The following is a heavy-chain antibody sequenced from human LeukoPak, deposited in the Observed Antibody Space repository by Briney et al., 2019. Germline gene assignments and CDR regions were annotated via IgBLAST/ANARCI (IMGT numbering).Heavy chain of an antibody. V-gene: IGHV4-34*01. D-gene: IGHD3-22*01. Sequence: PSETLSLTCAVYGGPFSGYYWSWIRQPPGKGLEWIGEINHSGSTNYNPSLKSRVTISVDTSKNQFSLKLSSVTAADTAVCYCARELVVGDAGMDAFDIWGQGTMVTVSS. J-gene: IGHJ3*02. CDR1: GGPFSGYY. CDR2: INHSGST. CDR3: ARELVVGDAGMDAFDI.